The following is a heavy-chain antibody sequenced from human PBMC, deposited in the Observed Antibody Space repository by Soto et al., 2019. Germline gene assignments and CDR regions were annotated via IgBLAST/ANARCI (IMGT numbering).Heavy chain of an antibody. CDR2: IRSKANNYAT. Sequence: GGSLRLSCATSGFTFSASAMHWVRQVSGKGLEWIARIRSKANNYATTYAASVKGRFTISRDDSENTVYLQMNSLKTEDTAIYYCAKQIYGGNSWGQGTLVTV. CDR3: AKQIYGGNS. D-gene: IGHD2-21*02. V-gene: IGHV3-73*01. CDR1: GFTFSASA. J-gene: IGHJ4*02.